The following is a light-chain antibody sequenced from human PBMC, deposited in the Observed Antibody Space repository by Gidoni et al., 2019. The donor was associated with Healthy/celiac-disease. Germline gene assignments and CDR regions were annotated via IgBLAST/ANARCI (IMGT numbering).Light chain of an antibody. CDR3: QQRSNWPKLT. CDR2: DAS. V-gene: IGKV3-11*01. CDR1: QSVSSY. J-gene: IGKJ4*01. Sequence: ALTQSPATLSLSPGERATLSCRASQSVSSYFGWYQQKPGKAHRLLMYDASNRATGIPARCIGGGAWTNFTLTISSRVPEDFAVYYCQQRSNWPKLTFGGGTKVEIK.